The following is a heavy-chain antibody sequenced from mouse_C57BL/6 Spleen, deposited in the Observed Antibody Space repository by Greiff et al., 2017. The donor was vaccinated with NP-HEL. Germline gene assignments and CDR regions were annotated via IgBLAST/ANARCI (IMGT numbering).Heavy chain of an antibody. CDR3: ARAPYYSNYENWYFDV. J-gene: IGHJ1*03. CDR2: ILPGSGST. Sequence: VQLQQSGAELMKPGASVKLSCKATGYTFTGYWIEWVKQRPGHGLEWIGEILPGSGSTNYNEKFKGKATFTADTSSNTAYMQLSSLTTEDSAIYYCARAPYYSNYENWYFDVWGTGTTVTVSS. CDR1: GYTFTGYW. V-gene: IGHV1-9*01. D-gene: IGHD2-5*01.